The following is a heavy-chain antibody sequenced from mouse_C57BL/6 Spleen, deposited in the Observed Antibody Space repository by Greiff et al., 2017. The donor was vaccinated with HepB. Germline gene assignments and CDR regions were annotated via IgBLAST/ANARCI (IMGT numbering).Heavy chain of an antibody. CDR3: TNDGYYREDY. CDR1: GFNIKDDY. Sequence: VQLQQSGAELVRPGASVKLSCTASGFNIKDDYMHWVKQRPEQGLEWIGWIDPENGDTEYASKFQGKATITADTSSNTAYLQLSSLTSEDTAVYYCTNDGYYREDYWGQGTTLTVSS. J-gene: IGHJ2*01. CDR2: IDPENGDT. D-gene: IGHD2-3*01. V-gene: IGHV14-4*01.